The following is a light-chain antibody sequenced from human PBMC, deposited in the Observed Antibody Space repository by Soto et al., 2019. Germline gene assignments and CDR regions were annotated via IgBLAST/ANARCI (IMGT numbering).Light chain of an antibody. J-gene: IGKJ3*01. CDR1: QDIGSY. Sequence: IQLTQSPSSLSASVGDRVTISCRASQDIGSYLVWYQQKPGQAPKLLIYGASTLHSGLPSRFSGSGSGTDFSLTVSSLQPEDFATYYCHQFKSYPFTFGPGTKVDIK. CDR2: GAS. V-gene: IGKV1-9*01. CDR3: HQFKSYPFT.